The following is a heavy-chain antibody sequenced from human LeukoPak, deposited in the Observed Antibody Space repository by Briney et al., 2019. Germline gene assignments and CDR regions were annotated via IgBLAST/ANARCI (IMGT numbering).Heavy chain of an antibody. Sequence: KTSETLSLTCTVSNGSINFVSYYWSWIRQPPGKGLEWLGYIHYTGNTIYNPSLKSRVTISMDTAKNQLSLKVSSVTAADTAVYYCARDGAGMTGTGLDYWGQGILATVSS. D-gene: IGHD3-9*01. V-gene: IGHV4-61*01. CDR3: ARDGAGMTGTGLDY. J-gene: IGHJ4*02. CDR2: IHYTGNT. CDR1: NGSINFVSYY.